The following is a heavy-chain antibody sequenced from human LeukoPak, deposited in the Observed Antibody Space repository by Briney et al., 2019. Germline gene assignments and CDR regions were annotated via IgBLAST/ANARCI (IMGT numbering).Heavy chain of an antibody. CDR1: GGSITSYY. J-gene: IGHJ5*02. D-gene: IGHD6-25*01. V-gene: IGHV4-59*08. CDR2: IYYTGST. CDR3: ARRGYSTGWFDP. Sequence: ASETLSLTCSVSGGSITSYYWSWIRQPPGKGLEWIGYIYYTGSTNYNPSLKSRVTISVDTSKNQFSLKLSSVTAADTAVYYCARRGYSTGWFDPWGQGTLVTVSS.